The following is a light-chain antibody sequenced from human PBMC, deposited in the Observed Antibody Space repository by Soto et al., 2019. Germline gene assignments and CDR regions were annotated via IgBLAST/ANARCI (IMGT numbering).Light chain of an antibody. V-gene: IGKV3-11*01. J-gene: IGKJ4*01. CDR2: DAS. Sequence: IVLTQSPATLSLSPGERATLSCRASQSVSSYLAWYQQKGGQAPRLLIYDASSRATGVPARFSGSGSGTDFTLTISSLEPEDFAVYYCQQRSVWPTFGGGTKVEIK. CDR1: QSVSSY. CDR3: QQRSVWPT.